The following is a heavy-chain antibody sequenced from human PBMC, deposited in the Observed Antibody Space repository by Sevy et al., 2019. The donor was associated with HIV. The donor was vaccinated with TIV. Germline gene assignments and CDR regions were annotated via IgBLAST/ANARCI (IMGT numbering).Heavy chain of an antibody. Sequence: SETLSLTCTVSGGSISSYYWSWIRQPPGKGLEWIGYIYYSGSNNYNPSLKSRVTISVDTSKNQFSLKLSSVTAADTAVYYCARTYFDWFPMGRYNWFDPWGQGTLVTVSS. CDR3: ARTYFDWFPMGRYNWFDP. V-gene: IGHV4-59*01. J-gene: IGHJ5*02. D-gene: IGHD3-9*01. CDR1: GGSISSYY. CDR2: IYYSGSN.